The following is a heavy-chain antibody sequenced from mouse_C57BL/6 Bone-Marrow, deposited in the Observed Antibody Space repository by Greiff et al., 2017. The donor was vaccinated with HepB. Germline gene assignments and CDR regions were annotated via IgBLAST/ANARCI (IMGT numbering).Heavy chain of an antibody. D-gene: IGHD1-1*01. Sequence: QVQLKQPGAELVKPGASVKMSCKASGYTFTSYWITWVKQRPGQGLEWIGDIYPGSGSTNYNEKFKSKATLTVDTSSSTAYMQLSSLTSEDSAVYYCARFITTVVGGCYFDYWGQGTTLTVSS. J-gene: IGHJ2*01. CDR1: GYTFTSYW. CDR2: IYPGSGST. V-gene: IGHV1-55*01. CDR3: ARFITTVVGGCYFDY.